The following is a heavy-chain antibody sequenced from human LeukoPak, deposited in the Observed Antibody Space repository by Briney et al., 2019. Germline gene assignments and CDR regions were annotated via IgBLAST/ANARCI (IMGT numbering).Heavy chain of an antibody. Sequence: GGSLRLSCAASGFTFSSYSMNWVRQAPGKGLEWVSSISSSSSYIHYADSVKGRFTISRDNAKNSLYLQMNSLRAEDTAVYYCARPYDSSGYHPGYWGQGTLVTVSS. J-gene: IGHJ4*02. CDR2: ISSSSSYI. CDR3: ARPYDSSGYHPGY. D-gene: IGHD3-22*01. CDR1: GFTFSSYS. V-gene: IGHV3-21*01.